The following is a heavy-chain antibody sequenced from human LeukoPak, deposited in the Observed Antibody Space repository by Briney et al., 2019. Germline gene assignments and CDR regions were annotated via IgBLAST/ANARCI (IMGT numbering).Heavy chain of an antibody. V-gene: IGHV1-69*04. CDR1: GATFSIYA. J-gene: IGHJ6*02. CDR3: ARTVGYCSSTSCPKPAYYYYGMDV. D-gene: IGHD2-2*01. CDR2: IITILGIA. Sequence: SVKVSCTASGATFSIYANSWERQAPGQGLEWMGSIITILGIANYAQKFQGRVTITADKSTSTAYMELSSLRSEDTAVYYCARTVGYCSSTSCPKPAYYYYGMDVWGQGTTVTVSS.